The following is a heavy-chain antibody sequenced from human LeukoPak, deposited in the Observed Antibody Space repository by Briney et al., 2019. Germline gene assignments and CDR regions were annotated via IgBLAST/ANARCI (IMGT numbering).Heavy chain of an antibody. CDR3: ASYVLSSSCLDY. CDR1: GGSISSNSYY. CDR2: IYYSGST. D-gene: IGHD6-13*01. Sequence: SETLSLTCTVSGGSISSNSYYWGWLRQPPGKGLEWIGSIYYSGSTYYNPSLKSRVTISVDTSKNQVSLKLSSVTAADTAVYYCASYVLSSSCLDYWGQGTLVTVSS. J-gene: IGHJ4*02. V-gene: IGHV4-39*01.